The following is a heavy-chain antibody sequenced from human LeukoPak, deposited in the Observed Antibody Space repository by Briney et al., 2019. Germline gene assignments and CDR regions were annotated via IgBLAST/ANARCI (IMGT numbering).Heavy chain of an antibody. CDR3: AKVWDIKGAFDI. CDR2: IRYDGSNK. D-gene: IGHD5-12*01. V-gene: IGHV3-30*02. Sequence: PGGSLRLSCAASGFTFSSYGMHWVRQAPGKGLEWVAFIRYDGSNKYYADSVKGRFTISRDNSENTLYLQMNSLRAEDTAVYYCAKVWDIKGAFDIWGQGTMVTVSS. CDR1: GFTFSSYG. J-gene: IGHJ3*02.